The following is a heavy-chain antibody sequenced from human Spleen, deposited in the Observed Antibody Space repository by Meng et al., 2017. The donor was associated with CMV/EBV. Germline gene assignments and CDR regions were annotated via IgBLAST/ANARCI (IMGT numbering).Heavy chain of an antibody. Sequence: SGDKVNKYAINGVRQNPGKGLAWMGGSIPRIAIAKYAMEFQDRASITTDEYTTTAYRELSSLTSEDTAVYYCATSGLGYGGNMEFDQWGQGSLVTVSS. CDR2: SIPRIAIA. D-gene: IGHD4-23*01. J-gene: IGHJ4*02. CDR3: ATSGLGYGGNMEFDQ. CDR1: GDKVNKYA. V-gene: IGHV1-69*05.